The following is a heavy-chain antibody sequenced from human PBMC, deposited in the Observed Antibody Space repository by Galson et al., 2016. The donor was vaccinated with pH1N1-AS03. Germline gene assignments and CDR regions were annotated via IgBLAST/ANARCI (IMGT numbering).Heavy chain of an antibody. V-gene: IGHV1-2*06. Sequence: SVKVSCKASGYTFSGYYVHWVRQAPGQGLEWMGRINPDSGGTNVAQEFQGRVTMSRDTSITTAYMELTRLTSDDMAVYYCARDMRGTDVFDIWGQGTMVTVSS. D-gene: IGHD2-2*01. CDR3: ARDMRGTDVFDI. CDR1: GYTFSGYY. CDR2: INPDSGGT. J-gene: IGHJ3*02.